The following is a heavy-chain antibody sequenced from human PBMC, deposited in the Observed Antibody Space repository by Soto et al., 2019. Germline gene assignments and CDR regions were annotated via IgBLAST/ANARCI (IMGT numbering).Heavy chain of an antibody. J-gene: IGHJ6*02. CDR2: IYYSGST. D-gene: IGHD3-22*01. Sequence: SETLSLTCTVSGGSISSYYWSWIRQPPGKGLEWIGYIYYSGSTNYNPSLKSRVTISVDTSKNQFSLKLSSVTAADTAVYYCARQRYYYDSSGYYYYYYDGMDVWGQGTTVTVSS. CDR1: GGSISSYY. V-gene: IGHV4-59*08. CDR3: ARQRYYYDSSGYYYYYYDGMDV.